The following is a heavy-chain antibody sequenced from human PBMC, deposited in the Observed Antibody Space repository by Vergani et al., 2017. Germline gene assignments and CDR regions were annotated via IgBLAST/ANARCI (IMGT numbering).Heavy chain of an antibody. CDR2: INWNGGST. D-gene: IGHD3-3*01. CDR3: ARERNAYYDFWSGYYTQYYFDY. Sequence: EVQLVESGGGVVRTGGSLRLSCAASGFTFDDYGMSWVRQAPGKGLEWVSGINWNGGSTGYADSVKGRFTISRDNAKNSLYLQMNSLRAEDTALYYCARERNAYYDFWSGYYTQYYFDYWGQGTLVTVSS. V-gene: IGHV3-20*04. CDR1: GFTFDDYG. J-gene: IGHJ4*02.